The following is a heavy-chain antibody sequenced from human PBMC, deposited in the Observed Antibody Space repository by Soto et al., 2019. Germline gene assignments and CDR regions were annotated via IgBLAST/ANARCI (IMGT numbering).Heavy chain of an antibody. CDR2: ISRSGGRT. CDR1: AFTFSSYA. CDR3: AKDKGSLVRGEIDY. J-gene: IGHJ4*02. D-gene: IGHD6-6*01. Sequence: QPGGSLRLSCAASAFTFSSYAMTWVRQAPGRGLEWVSSISRSGGRTFYADSVKGRFTISRDNSKNTLYLQMNSLRAEDTAVYYCAKDKGSLVRGEIDYWGQGTLVTVSS. V-gene: IGHV3-23*01.